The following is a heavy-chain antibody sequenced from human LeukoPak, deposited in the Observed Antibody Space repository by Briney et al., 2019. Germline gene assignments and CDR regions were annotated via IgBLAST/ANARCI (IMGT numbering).Heavy chain of an antibody. J-gene: IGHJ4*02. CDR3: ARLNGHYSRGVDY. CDR1: GFTLSDYH. D-gene: IGHD2-15*01. Sequence: GGSLRLSCEASGFTLSDYHMRWIRQAPGKGLEWVSQISSSAYTMHHANSVKGRFTISRDNAKNSLSLQMNSLRADDTAVYYCARLNGHYSRGVDYWGQGTLVTVSS. CDR2: ISSSAYTM. V-gene: IGHV3-11*01.